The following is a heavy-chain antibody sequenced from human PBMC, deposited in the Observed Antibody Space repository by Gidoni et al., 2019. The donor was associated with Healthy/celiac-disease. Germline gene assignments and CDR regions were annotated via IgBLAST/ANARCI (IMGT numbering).Heavy chain of an antibody. D-gene: IGHD6-13*01. Sequence: QVQLVQSGAEVKKPGASVKVSCKASGYTFTSYAMHWVRQAPGQRLEWMGWINVGNGNTKYSQKFQGRVTITRDTSASTAYMELSSLRSEDTAVYYCARAGYSSSWYLGAFDIWGQGTMVTVSS. CDR1: GYTFTSYA. CDR3: ARAGYSSSWYLGAFDI. J-gene: IGHJ3*02. V-gene: IGHV1-3*01. CDR2: INVGNGNT.